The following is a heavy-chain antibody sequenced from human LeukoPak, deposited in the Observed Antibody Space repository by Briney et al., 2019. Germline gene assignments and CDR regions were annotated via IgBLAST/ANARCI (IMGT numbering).Heavy chain of an antibody. CDR2: INGDGSNT. Sequence: GGSLRLSCAASGFTLRNYWMHWVRQAPGKGLVWVSHINGDGSNTGYADSVEGRFTISRDNAKNTLYLQINSLRAEDTAVYYCARGNYPSSFDSWGQGTLVTVSS. V-gene: IGHV3-74*01. CDR3: ARGNYPSSFDS. D-gene: IGHD5-24*01. CDR1: GFTLRNYW. J-gene: IGHJ4*02.